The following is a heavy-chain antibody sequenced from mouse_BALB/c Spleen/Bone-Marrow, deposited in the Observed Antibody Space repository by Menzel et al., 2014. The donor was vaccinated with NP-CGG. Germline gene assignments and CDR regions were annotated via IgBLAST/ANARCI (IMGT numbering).Heavy chain of an antibody. V-gene: IGHV4-1*02. J-gene: IGHJ3*01. CDR3: APNWDRGFAH. Sequence: EVQVVESGGGLVQPGGSLKLSCAASVFDFSRYWMSWVQQAPGKGLEWIREINPDSSTINYTPSLKDKFIISRDNAKNTLYLQMSKVRSEDTALYYCAPNWDRGFAHWGQGTLVTVSA. CDR2: INPDSSTI. D-gene: IGHD4-1*01. CDR1: VFDFSRYW.